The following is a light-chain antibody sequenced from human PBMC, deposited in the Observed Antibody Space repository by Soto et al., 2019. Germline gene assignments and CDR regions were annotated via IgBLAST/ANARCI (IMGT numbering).Light chain of an antibody. CDR1: SSDIGANDH. CDR3: LSLTTRYTWM. CDR2: EVT. V-gene: IGLV2-14*01. Sequence: QLVLTQPASVSGSPGQSITISCTGTSSDIGANDHVSWYQQSPAKAPKLMIYEVTNRPSGVSNRFSGSKSGNTASLTISGLQAEDEADYYCLSLTTRYTWMFGGGTKLTVL. J-gene: IGLJ3*02.